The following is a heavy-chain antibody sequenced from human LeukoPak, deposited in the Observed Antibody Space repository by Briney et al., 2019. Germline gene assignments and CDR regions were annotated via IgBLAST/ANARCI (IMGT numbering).Heavy chain of an antibody. V-gene: IGHV1-2*02. D-gene: IGHD5-18*01. CDR1: GGTFSSYA. J-gene: IGHJ4*02. CDR2: INPNSGGT. CDR3: ARGDSYGYFSFDY. Sequence: ASVKVSCKASGGTFSSYAISWVRQAPGQGLEWMGWINPNSGGTNYAQKFQGRVTMTRDTSISTAYMELSRLRSDDTAVYYCARGDSYGYFSFDYWGQGTLVTASS.